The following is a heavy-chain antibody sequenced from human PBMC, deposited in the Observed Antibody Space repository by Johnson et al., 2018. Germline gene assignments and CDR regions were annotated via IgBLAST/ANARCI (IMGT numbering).Heavy chain of an antibody. Sequence: QVQLVQSGGGVVQPGRSLKLSCAASGFTFSNYGIHWVRQAPGKGLEWVAGICFDGSDKYYVDSVKGRFTISRDNSRNTPYLQMNSLRADYGARAPVKLGMGWYFDLWGRGTLVPVSS. J-gene: IGHJ2*01. CDR2: ICFDGSDK. CDR1: GFTFSNYG. D-gene: IGHD7-27*01. V-gene: IGHV3-33*01. CDR3: KLGMGWYFDL.